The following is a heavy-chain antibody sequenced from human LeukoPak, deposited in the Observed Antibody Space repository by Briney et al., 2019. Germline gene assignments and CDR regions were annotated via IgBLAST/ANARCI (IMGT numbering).Heavy chain of an antibody. Sequence: SQTLSLTCTVSGGSISSGGYYWSWIRQPAGKGLEWIGRIYTSGNTNYNPSLKSRVTISVDTSKNQFSLKLSSVTAADTAVYYCAREGGYSYGDAPLHFDYWGQGTLVTVSS. CDR2: IYTSGNT. CDR1: GGSISSGGYY. CDR3: AREGGYSYGDAPLHFDY. D-gene: IGHD5-18*01. V-gene: IGHV4-61*02. J-gene: IGHJ4*02.